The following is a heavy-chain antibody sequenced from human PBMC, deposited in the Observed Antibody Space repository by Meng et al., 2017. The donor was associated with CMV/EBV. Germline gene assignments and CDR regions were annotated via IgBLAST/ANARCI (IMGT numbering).Heavy chain of an antibody. J-gene: IGHJ4*02. D-gene: IGHD2-2*01. V-gene: IGHV3-48*03. Sequence: GESLKISCAASGFTFSSYEMNWVRQAPGKGLEWVSYISSSGSTIYYADSVKGRFTISRDNAKNSLYLQMNSLRAEDTVVYYCASWGGVVPADYWGQGTLVTVSS. CDR1: GFTFSSYE. CDR3: ASWGGVVPADY. CDR2: ISSSGSTI.